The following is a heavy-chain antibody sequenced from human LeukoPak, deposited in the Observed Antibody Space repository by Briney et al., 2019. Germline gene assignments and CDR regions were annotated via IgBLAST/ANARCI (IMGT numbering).Heavy chain of an antibody. V-gene: IGHV4-59*08. D-gene: IGHD6-19*01. Sequence: SETLSLTCAVYGGSFSGYYWSWIRQPPGKGLEWIGYIYYSGSTNYNPSLKSRVTISVDTSKNQFSLKLSSVTAADTAVYYCARHRAGHFDYWGQGTLVTVSS. CDR2: IYYSGST. CDR3: ARHRAGHFDY. CDR1: GGSFSGYY. J-gene: IGHJ4*02.